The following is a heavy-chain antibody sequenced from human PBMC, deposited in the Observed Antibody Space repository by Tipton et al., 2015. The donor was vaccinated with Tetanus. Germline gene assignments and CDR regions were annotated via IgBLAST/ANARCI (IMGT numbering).Heavy chain of an antibody. CDR2: VYNSGGT. Sequence: PGLVKPSETLSLTCTVSGGSINSGTYSWGWIRQPPGKGLEWIGSVYNSGGTYYNPSLKSRVTMSVDTSKNQFSLRLASVTVADTAVYYCVRGRGLGAYSFGFEYWGRGAHVSVSS. CDR3: VRGRGLGAYSFGFEY. J-gene: IGHJ4*02. D-gene: IGHD5-18*01. V-gene: IGHV4-39*02. CDR1: GGSINSGTYS.